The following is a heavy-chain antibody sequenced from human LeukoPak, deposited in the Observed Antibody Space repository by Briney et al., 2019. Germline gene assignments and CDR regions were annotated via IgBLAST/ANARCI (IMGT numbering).Heavy chain of an antibody. CDR3: AAKARDFDY. V-gene: IGHV4-34*01. Sequence: SETLSLTCAVYGGSFSGYYWSWIRQPPGKGLEWIGEINQSGGTNYSPSLKSRITISVDTSKNQFSLKLSSVTAADTAVYYCAAKARDFDYWGQGTLVTVSS. J-gene: IGHJ4*02. CDR2: INQSGGT. CDR1: GGSFSGYY.